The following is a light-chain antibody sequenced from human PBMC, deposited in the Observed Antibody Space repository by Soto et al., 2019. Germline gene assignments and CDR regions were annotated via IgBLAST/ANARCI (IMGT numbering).Light chain of an antibody. CDR1: TSDVGAYNY. J-gene: IGLJ1*01. Sequence: QSVLTHPASLSGSPGHSITISCTGTTSDVGAYNYVSCYQQHPCKAPKLMIYDVSNRPSGVSSRFSGSKSGNTASLTFSGLQAEDEADYYCSSYTTSSIYVFGTGTKVTVL. CDR3: SSYTTSSIYV. V-gene: IGLV2-14*01. CDR2: DVS.